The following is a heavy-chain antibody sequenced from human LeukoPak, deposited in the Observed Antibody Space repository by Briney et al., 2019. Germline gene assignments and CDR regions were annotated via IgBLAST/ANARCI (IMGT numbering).Heavy chain of an antibody. V-gene: IGHV3-23*01. CDR2: ISGSGGST. J-gene: IGHJ4*02. CDR3: AKVGGSYYYDSSGSNGYYFDY. D-gene: IGHD3-22*01. Sequence: PGGSLRLSCAASGFTFSSYAMSWVRQAPGKGLEWVSDISGSGGSTYYADSVKGRFTISRDNSKNTLYLQMNSLRAEDTAVYYCAKVGGSYYYDSSGSNGYYFDYWGQGTLVPVSS. CDR1: GFTFSSYA.